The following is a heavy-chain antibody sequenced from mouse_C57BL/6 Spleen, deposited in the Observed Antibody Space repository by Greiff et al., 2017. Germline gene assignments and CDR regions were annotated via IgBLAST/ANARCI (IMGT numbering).Heavy chain of an antibody. V-gene: IGHV1-69*01. J-gene: IGHJ3*01. D-gene: IGHD2-5*01. CDR3: VYSNYKFAY. CDR1: GYTFTSYW. CDR2: IDPSDSYT. Sequence: QVQLQQPGAELVMPGASVKLSCKASGYTFTSYWMHWVKQRPGQGLEWIGEIDPSDSYTNYNQKFKGNSTLTVDKSSSTAYMQRRSLPSEDSAVYYCVYSNYKFAYWGQGTLVTVSA.